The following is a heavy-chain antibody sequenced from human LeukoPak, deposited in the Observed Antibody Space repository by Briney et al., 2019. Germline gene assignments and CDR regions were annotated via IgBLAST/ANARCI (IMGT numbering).Heavy chain of an antibody. Sequence: PGGSLRLACADSGFTLSDYWMTWVHQAPGKGLEWVANIKHDGSEKYYVDSVKGRFTISRDISRNSLYLQMDSLRVEDTAMYYCARDSRGYSYGPNTDYWGQGTLVAVSS. J-gene: IGHJ4*02. CDR2: IKHDGSEK. V-gene: IGHV3-7*01. D-gene: IGHD5-18*01. CDR3: ARDSRGYSYGPNTDY. CDR1: GFTLSDYW.